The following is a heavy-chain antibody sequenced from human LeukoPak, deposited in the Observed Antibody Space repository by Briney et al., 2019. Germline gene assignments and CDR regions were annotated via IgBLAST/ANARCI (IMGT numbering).Heavy chain of an antibody. V-gene: IGHV1-8*01. CDR3: ARGIRYYDILTGYPKDYGMDV. CDR2: INPNSGNT. D-gene: IGHD3-9*01. CDR1: GYTFTSYD. J-gene: IGHJ6*02. Sequence: ASVKVSCKASGYTFTSYDINWVRQATGQGLEWMGWINPNSGNTDYAQKFLGRVTMTRNTSISTAYMEMSSLRSEDKAVYYCARGIRYYDILTGYPKDYGMDVWGQGTTVTVSS.